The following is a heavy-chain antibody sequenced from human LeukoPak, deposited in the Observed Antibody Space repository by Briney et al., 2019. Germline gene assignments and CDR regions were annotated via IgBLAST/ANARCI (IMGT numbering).Heavy chain of an antibody. CDR1: GFIFSDYY. D-gene: IGHD6-19*01. Sequence: GGSLRLSCAASGFIFSDYYMTWIRQAPGKGLEWISYITTNGASTYYAGSVKGRFTTSRDNAQNSLFLQMNSLRAEDTAIYYCARVGLDNTGWHISWFDPWGQGTLVTVSS. J-gene: IGHJ5*02. CDR2: ITTNGAST. CDR3: ARVGLDNTGWHISWFDP. V-gene: IGHV3-11*01.